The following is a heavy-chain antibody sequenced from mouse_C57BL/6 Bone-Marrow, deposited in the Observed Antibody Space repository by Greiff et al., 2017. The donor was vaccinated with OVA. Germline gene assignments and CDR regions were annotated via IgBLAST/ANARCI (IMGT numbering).Heavy chain of an antibody. CDR2: IHPNSGST. Sequence: QVQLQQPGAELVKPGASVKLSCKASGYTFTSYWMHWVKQRPGQGLEWIGMIHPNSGSTNYNEKFKSKATLTVDKSSSTAYMQLSSLTSEDSAVYYCARRVRHDFSYFDYWGQGTTLTVSS. CDR3: ARRVRHDFSYFDY. V-gene: IGHV1-64*01. J-gene: IGHJ2*01. CDR1: GYTFTSYW. D-gene: IGHD2-14*01.